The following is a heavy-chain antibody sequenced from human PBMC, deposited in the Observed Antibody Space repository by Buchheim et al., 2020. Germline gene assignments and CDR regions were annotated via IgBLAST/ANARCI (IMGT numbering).Heavy chain of an antibody. Sequence: EVQLVESGGGLVKPGGSLRLSCAASGFSFSTSWMSWVRQAPGKGLEWVANIKQDGSEKYYVDSVKGRFTISRDSAKRSLYLQMNSLRAEDTAVYYCAREMVTMVRGVIVNWFDPWGQGT. CDR1: GFSFSTSW. V-gene: IGHV3-7*01. CDR3: AREMVTMVRGVIVNWFDP. J-gene: IGHJ5*02. CDR2: IKQDGSEK. D-gene: IGHD3-10*01.